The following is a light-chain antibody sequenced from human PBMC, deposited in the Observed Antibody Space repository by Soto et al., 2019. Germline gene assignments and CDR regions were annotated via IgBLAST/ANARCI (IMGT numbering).Light chain of an antibody. J-gene: IGKJ4*01. V-gene: IGKV3-11*01. CDR1: QSVGSF. CDR3: QQRSDWPT. Sequence: EIVLTQSPATLSLSPGERATLSCRTSQSVGSFLAWYQQKPGQTPRLLIYDASRRTTGTPARSSGSGSGTDFTLTISSLEPEDFAVYYCQQRSDWPTFGGGTKVEVK. CDR2: DAS.